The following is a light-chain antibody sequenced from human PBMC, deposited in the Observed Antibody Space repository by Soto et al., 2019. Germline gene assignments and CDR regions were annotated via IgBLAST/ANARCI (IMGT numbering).Light chain of an antibody. CDR3: SSHAGIINVV. J-gene: IGLJ2*01. V-gene: IGLV2-8*01. CDR2: EVS. Sequence: QSALTQPPSASGSPGQSATISCTGISSDIGGYNSFSWYQQHPGKAPKLMIYEVSKRPSGVPDRFSGSRSGNTASLTVSGLQAEDEAGYYCSSHAGIINVVFGGGTKLTVL. CDR1: SSDIGGYNS.